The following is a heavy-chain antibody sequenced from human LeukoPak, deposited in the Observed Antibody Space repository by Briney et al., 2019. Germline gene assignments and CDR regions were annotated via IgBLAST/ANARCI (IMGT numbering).Heavy chain of an antibody. CDR1: GGSISSYY. CDR2: IYYSGST. V-gene: IGHV4-59*08. Sequence: SETLSLTCTVSGGSISSYYWSWIRQPPGKRLEWIGYIYYSGSTNYNPSLKSRVTISVDTSKNQFSLKLSSVTAADTAVYYCARHRIRYFDWLSAPYFDYWGQGTLVTVSS. D-gene: IGHD3-9*01. CDR3: ARHRIRYFDWLSAPYFDY. J-gene: IGHJ4*02.